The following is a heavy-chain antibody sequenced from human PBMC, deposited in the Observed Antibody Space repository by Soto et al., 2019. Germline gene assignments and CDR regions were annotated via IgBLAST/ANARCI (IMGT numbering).Heavy chain of an antibody. J-gene: IGHJ6*02. CDR3: ARSLYSSSLGGPVLHYYYYGMDV. CDR2: IIPIFGTA. V-gene: IGHV1-69*01. D-gene: IGHD6-6*01. Sequence: QAQLVQSGAEVKKPGASVKVSCKASGGTFSSYAISWVRQAPGQGLEWMGGIIPIFGTANYAQKFQGRVTITADESTSTAYMELSSLRSEDTAVYYCARSLYSSSLGGPVLHYYYYGMDVWGQGTTVTVSS. CDR1: GGTFSSYA.